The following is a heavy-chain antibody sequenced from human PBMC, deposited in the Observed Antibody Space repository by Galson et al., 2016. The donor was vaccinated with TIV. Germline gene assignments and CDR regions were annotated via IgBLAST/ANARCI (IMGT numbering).Heavy chain of an antibody. CDR3: ARHSGAVAGYDYGMDV. V-gene: IGHV4-39*01. D-gene: IGHD6-19*01. J-gene: IGHJ6*02. CDR2: DFYSGST. Sequence: IRQSPGKGLEWIGSDFYSGSTFYSGNIYYTPSLKSRLTISVDTSKNQFSLRLSSVTAADTAVYYCARHSGAVAGYDYGMDVWGQGTTVTVSS.